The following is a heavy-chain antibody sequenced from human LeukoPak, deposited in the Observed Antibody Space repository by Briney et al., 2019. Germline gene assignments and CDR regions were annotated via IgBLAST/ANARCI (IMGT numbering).Heavy chain of an antibody. Sequence: ASVKVSCKASGYTFTSYGISWVRQAPGQGLEWMGWISAYNGNINYAQKLQGRVTMTTDTSTSTAYMELRSLRSDDTAVYYCAREVVAENWFDPWGQGTLVTVSS. CDR2: ISAYNGNI. D-gene: IGHD2-2*01. CDR1: GYTFTSYG. J-gene: IGHJ5*02. V-gene: IGHV1-18*01. CDR3: AREVVAENWFDP.